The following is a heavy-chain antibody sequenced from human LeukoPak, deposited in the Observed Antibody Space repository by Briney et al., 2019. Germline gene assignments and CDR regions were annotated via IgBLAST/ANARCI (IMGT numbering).Heavy chain of an antibody. Sequence: GGSLRLSCTASGFTFGDYVMSWVRQAPGKGLEWVGFIRSKAYGVTTKNAASVKGRFTISRDDSRSIAYLKMNSLKTEDTAVYYCTRRYNYDSSGYYYVRDAFDIWGQGTMVTVSS. CDR1: GFTFGDYV. V-gene: IGHV3-49*04. D-gene: IGHD3-22*01. CDR2: IRSKAYGVTT. CDR3: TRRYNYDSSGYYYVRDAFDI. J-gene: IGHJ3*02.